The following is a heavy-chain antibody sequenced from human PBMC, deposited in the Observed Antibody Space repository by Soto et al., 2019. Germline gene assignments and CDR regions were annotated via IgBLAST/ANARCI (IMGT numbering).Heavy chain of an antibody. CDR3: AKVTYYDFWSGPGGYGMDV. V-gene: IGHV3-23*01. CDR2: ISGSGGST. J-gene: IGHJ6*02. CDR1: GFTFSSYA. Sequence: EVQLLESGGGLVQPGGSLRLSCAASGFTFSSYAMSWVRQAPGKGLEWVSAISGSGGSTYYADSVKGRFTISRDNSKNTLYLQMNSLRAEDTAVYYCAKVTYYDFWSGPGGYGMDVWGQGTTVTVSS. D-gene: IGHD3-3*01.